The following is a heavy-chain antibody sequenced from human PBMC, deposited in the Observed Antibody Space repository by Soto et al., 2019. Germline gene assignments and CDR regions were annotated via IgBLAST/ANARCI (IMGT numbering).Heavy chain of an antibody. D-gene: IGHD3-10*01. V-gene: IGHV4-30-4*01. J-gene: IGHJ5*02. CDR2: IYHTGST. CDR1: GASINSGDVY. CDR3: TRLGITLAWGFETAKWFDP. Sequence: QVQLHESGPGLVTPSQTLALTCTVSGASINSGDVYWSWVRQAPGKGLEWIGYIYHTGSTYNNPSFRCGINISVDASKNQLSLTLTSVTAADTALYDCTRLGITLAWGFETAKWFDPWGQGTLVTASS.